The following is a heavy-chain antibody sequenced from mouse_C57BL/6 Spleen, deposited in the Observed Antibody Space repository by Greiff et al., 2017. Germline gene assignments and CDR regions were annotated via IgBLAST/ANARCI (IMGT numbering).Heavy chain of an antibody. CDR3: ARGELREAY. Sequence: QVQLQQPGAELVRPGSSVKLSCKASGYTFTSYWMDWVKQRPGQGLEWIGNIYPSDSETHYNQKFKDKATLTVDKSSSTAYMQLSSLTSEDSAVYYCARGELREAYWGQGTLVTVSA. V-gene: IGHV1-61*01. CDR2: IYPSDSET. CDR1: GYTFTSYW. D-gene: IGHD1-1*01. J-gene: IGHJ3*01.